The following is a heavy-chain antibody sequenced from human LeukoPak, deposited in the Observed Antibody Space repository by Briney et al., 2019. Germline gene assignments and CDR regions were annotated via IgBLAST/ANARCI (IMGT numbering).Heavy chain of an antibody. CDR2: IYSSGST. V-gene: IGHV4-59*01. CDR1: GGSISYYY. J-gene: IGHJ3*02. Sequence: PSETLSLTCTVSGGSISYYYWNWIRQPPGKGLEWIGYIYSSGSTNYNPSLKSRVTISLDPSKNQFSLKLSSVTAADTAVYYCARMGDYYDSSGYRHDAFDIWGQGTMVTVSS. CDR3: ARMGDYYDSSGYRHDAFDI. D-gene: IGHD3-22*01.